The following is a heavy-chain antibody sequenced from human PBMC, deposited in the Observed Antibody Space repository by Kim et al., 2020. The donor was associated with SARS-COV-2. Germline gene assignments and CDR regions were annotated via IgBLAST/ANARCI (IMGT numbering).Heavy chain of an antibody. CDR3: AHLFDYYDSSGYQRPVYNWFDP. V-gene: IGHV2-5*02. D-gene: IGHD3-22*01. Sequence: SGPTLVKPTQTLTLTCTFSGFSLSTSGVGVGWIRQPPGKALEWLALIYWDDDKRYSPSLKSRLTITKDTSKNQVVLTMTNMDPVDTATYYCAHLFDYYDSSGYQRPVYNWFDPWGQGTLVTVSS. CDR1: GFSLSTSGVG. CDR2: IYWDDDK. J-gene: IGHJ5*02.